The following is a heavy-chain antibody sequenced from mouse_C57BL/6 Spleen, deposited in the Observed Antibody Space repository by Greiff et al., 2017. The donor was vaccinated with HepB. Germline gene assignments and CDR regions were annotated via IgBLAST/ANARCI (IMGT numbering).Heavy chain of an antibody. CDR2: INPSTGGT. CDR3: AYGSSHWYFDV. CDR1: GYSFTGYY. Sequence: VQLQQSGPELVKPGASVKISCKASGYSFTGYYMNWVKQSPEKSLEWIGEINPSTGGTTYNQKFKAKATLTVDKSSSTAYMQLKSLTSEDSAVYYCAYGSSHWYFDVWGTGTTVTVSS. V-gene: IGHV1-42*01. D-gene: IGHD1-1*01. J-gene: IGHJ1*03.